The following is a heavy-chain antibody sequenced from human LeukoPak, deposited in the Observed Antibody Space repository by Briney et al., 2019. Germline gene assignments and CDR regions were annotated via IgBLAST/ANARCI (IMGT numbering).Heavy chain of an antibody. J-gene: IGHJ3*02. CDR2: ISGSGGST. D-gene: IGHD3-9*01. CDR3: ANRGAGYDILTGYYPDAFDI. V-gene: IGHV3-23*01. Sequence: GGSLRLSCAASGFTFSSYAMSWVRQAPGKGLEWVSAISGSGGSTYYAASVKGRFTISRDNSKNTLYLQMNSLRAEDTAVYYCANRGAGYDILTGYYPDAFDIWGQGTMVTVSS. CDR1: GFTFSSYA.